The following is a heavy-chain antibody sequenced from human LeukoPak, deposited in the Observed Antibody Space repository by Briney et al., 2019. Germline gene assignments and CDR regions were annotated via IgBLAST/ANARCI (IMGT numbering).Heavy chain of an antibody. D-gene: IGHD4-17*01. CDR2: ISGGDGST. V-gene: IGHV3-23*01. CDR1: GFTFSTYA. CDR3: AKDVYGDYGGLVY. Sequence: GGSLRLSCAASGFTFSTYAMTWVRQAPGKGLEWVSAISGGDGSTSYADSVKGRFIISRDSSKNTLYLQMNSLRAEDTAVYYCAKDVYGDYGGLVYWGQGTQVTVSS. J-gene: IGHJ4*02.